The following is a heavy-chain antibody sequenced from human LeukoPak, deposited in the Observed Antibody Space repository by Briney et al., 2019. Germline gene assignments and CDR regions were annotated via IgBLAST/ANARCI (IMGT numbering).Heavy chain of an antibody. D-gene: IGHD3-22*01. J-gene: IGHJ4*02. CDR1: GGSISSSSYY. CDR2: IYYSGST. Sequence: SETLSLTCTVSGGSISSSSYYWGWIRQPPGKGLEWIGSIYYSGSTNYNPSLKSRVTISVDTSKNQFSLKLSSVTAADTAVYYCARGGYSYGFWTFYYDSSGYYTGFDYWGQGTLVTVSS. CDR3: ARGGYSYGFWTFYYDSSGYYTGFDY. V-gene: IGHV4-39*07.